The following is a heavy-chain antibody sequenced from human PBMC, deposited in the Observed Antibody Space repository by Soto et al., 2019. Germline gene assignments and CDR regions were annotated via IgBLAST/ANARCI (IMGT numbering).Heavy chain of an antibody. J-gene: IGHJ6*02. V-gene: IGHV4-34*01. CDR1: GGSFSGYY. CDR3: ARGPYGMDV. CDR2: INHSGST. Sequence: PSETLSLTCAVYGGSFSGYYWRWVRQPPMKGLEWIGEINHSGSTDYNSSLKSRVTILIYTSKNQFSLKLSSVTAADTAVYYCARGPYGMDVWGRGTTVTLS.